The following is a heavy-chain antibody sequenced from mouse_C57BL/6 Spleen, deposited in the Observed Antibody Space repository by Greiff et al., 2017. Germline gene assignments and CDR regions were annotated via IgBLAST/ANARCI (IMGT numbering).Heavy chain of an antibody. Sequence: EVQVVESGEGLVKPGGSLKLSCAASGFTFSSYAMSWVRQTPEKRLEWVAYISSGGDYIYYADTVKGRFTISRDNARNTLYLQMSSLKSEDTAMYYCTRDGAAQAPFAYWGQGTLVTVSA. V-gene: IGHV5-9-1*02. CDR1: GFTFSSYA. D-gene: IGHD3-2*02. J-gene: IGHJ3*01. CDR2: ISSGGDYI. CDR3: TRDGAAQAPFAY.